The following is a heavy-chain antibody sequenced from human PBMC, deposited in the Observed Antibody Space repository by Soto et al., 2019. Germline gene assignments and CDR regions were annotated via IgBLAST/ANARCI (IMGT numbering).Heavy chain of an antibody. V-gene: IGHV3-23*01. D-gene: IGHD3-10*01. J-gene: IGHJ6*02. Sequence: EVQLLESGGGLVQPGGSLRLSCAASGFTFSSYAMSWVRQAPGKGLEWVSAISGSGGSTYYADSVKGRFTISRDNSKNTLYLQMNSLRAEDTAVYYCAKDPNWWALLWFGEFRPLVGMDVWGQGTTVTVSS. CDR2: ISGSGGST. CDR1: GFTFSSYA. CDR3: AKDPNWWALLWFGEFRPLVGMDV.